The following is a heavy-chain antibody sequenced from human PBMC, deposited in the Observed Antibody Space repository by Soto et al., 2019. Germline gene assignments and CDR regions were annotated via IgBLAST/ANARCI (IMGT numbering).Heavy chain of an antibody. CDR1: GFTFSSYA. J-gene: IGHJ4*02. V-gene: IGHV3-23*01. Sequence: GGSLRLSCAAPGFTFSSYAMSWVRQAPGKGLERVSAISGSGGSTYYADSVKGRFTISRDNSKNTLYLQMNSLRAEDTAVYYCAKDLLVSELLWFGEPVDYWGQGTLVTVSS. D-gene: IGHD3-10*01. CDR3: AKDLLVSELLWFGEPVDY. CDR2: ISGSGGST.